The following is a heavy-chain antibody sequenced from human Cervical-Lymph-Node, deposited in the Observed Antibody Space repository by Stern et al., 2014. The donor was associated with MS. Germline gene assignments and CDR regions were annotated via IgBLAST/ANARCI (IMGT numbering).Heavy chain of an antibody. CDR3: ARILYDGAYRGDY. D-gene: IGHD3-10*01. V-gene: IGHV2-26*01. Sequence: QITLKESGPVLVKPTETLMLTCTVSGFSLSNARLGVSWIRQPPGKALEWLAPIFSNGEKSYSTSLKSRLTISKDTSKSQVVLTMTNMDPVDTATYFCARILYDGAYRGDYWGQGTLVTVSS. J-gene: IGHJ4*02. CDR1: GFSLSNARLG. CDR2: IFSNGEK.